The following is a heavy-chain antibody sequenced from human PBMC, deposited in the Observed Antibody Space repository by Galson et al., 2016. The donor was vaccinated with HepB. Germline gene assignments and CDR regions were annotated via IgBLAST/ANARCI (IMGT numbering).Heavy chain of an antibody. CDR3: ARDGCLRGICGYFDI. CDR2: IANNGGTR. D-gene: IGHD2-15*01. J-gene: IGHJ3*02. Sequence: SLRLSCAASGFTFSDYFMTWIRQAPGKGLEWLAYIANNGGTRYYADSVQGRFTISRDNANNSLYLHMDRLRAEDTAVYFCARDGCLRGICGYFDIWGQGTMVSISS. CDR1: GFTFSDYF. V-gene: IGHV3-11*01.